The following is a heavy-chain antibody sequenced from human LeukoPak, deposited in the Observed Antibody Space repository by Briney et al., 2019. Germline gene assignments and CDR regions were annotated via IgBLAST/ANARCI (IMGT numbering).Heavy chain of an antibody. D-gene: IGHD6-13*01. CDR1: GYTFTNYG. Sequence: ASVTVSCKASGYTFTNYGITWVRQAPGQGLEWMGWISAYNGNTNYAQKVQGRVTITTDTSTSTAYMELRSLRSDDTAVYHCARAGHLSAAGYGVWWGQGTLVTVSS. J-gene: IGHJ4*02. CDR3: ARAGHLSAAGYGVW. CDR2: ISAYNGNT. V-gene: IGHV1-18*01.